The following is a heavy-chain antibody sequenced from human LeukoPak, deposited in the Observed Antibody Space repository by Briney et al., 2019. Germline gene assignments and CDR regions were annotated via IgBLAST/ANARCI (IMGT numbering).Heavy chain of an antibody. Sequence: ASVKVSCKASGYTFTSYDINWVRQATGQGLEWMGWMNPNSGNTGYAQKFQGRVTMTRNTSISTAYMELSSLRSEDTAVYYCAVGGDSSSWLPYYYYYYGMDVWGQGTTVTVSS. D-gene: IGHD6-13*01. V-gene: IGHV1-8*01. CDR1: GYTFTSYD. J-gene: IGHJ6*02. CDR3: AVGGDSSSWLPYYYYYYGMDV. CDR2: MNPNSGNT.